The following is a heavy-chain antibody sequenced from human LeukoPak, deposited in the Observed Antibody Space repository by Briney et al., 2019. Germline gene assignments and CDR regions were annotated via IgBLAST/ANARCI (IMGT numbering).Heavy chain of an antibody. D-gene: IGHD3-10*01. V-gene: IGHV3-30*18. CDR1: GFTFSSYG. Sequence: SLRLSCAASGFTFSSYGMHWVRQAPGKGLEWVAVISYDGSNKYYADSVKGRFTISRDNSKNTLYLQMNSLRAEDTAVYYCAKRDYYGSGSYYFYGMDVWGQGTTVTVSS. CDR3: AKRDYYGSGSYYFYGMDV. CDR2: ISYDGSNK. J-gene: IGHJ6*02.